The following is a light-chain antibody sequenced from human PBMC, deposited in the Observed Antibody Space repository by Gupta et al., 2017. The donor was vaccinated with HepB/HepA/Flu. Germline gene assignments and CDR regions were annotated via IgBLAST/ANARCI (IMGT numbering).Light chain of an antibody. V-gene: IGKV2-28*01. J-gene: IGKJ3*01. CDR3: MQTLHPPFP. CDR1: QSLRNSNAYYY. CDR2: LAS. Sequence: DIVLTQSPPSLFVTPGESATISCRSTQSLRNSNAYYYLEWYLQKPGQSPQLLVYLASNRASGAPDRFSGSGTGTEFTLKISSVEAEDVGVYYCMQTLHPPFPFGPGTKVDIK.